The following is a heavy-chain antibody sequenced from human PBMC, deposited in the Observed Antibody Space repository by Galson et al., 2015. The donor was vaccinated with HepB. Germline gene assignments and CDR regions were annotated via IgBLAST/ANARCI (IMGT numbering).Heavy chain of an antibody. CDR2: ISYDGSNK. V-gene: IGHV3-30-3*01. J-gene: IGHJ3*02. CDR3: ARVDGDYLAFDI. CDR1: GFTFSSYA. D-gene: IGHD4-17*01. Sequence: SLRLSCAASGFTFSSYAMHWVRQAPGKGLEWVAVISYDGSNKYYADSVKGRFTISRDNSKNTLYLQMNSLRAEDAAVCYCARVDGDYLAFDIWGQGTMVTVSS.